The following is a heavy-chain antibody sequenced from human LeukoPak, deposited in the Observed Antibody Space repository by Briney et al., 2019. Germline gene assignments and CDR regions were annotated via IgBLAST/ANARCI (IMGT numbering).Heavy chain of an antibody. CDR3: ASSGGYYYYFEY. Sequence: SETLSLTCTVSGGSISSSSYYWGWIRQPPGKGLEWIGSIYYSGSSYYNPSLKSRVTISVVTSKNQFSLKLSSVTAADTAGYYCASSGGYYYYFEYWGQGTLVTGSS. J-gene: IGHJ4*02. CDR2: IYYSGSS. V-gene: IGHV4-39*01. CDR1: GGSISSSSYY. D-gene: IGHD3-22*01.